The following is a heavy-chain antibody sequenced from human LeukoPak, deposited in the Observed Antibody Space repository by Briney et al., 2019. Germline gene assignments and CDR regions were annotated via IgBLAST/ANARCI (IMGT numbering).Heavy chain of an antibody. CDR1: GYTFTSYY. J-gene: IGHJ4*02. V-gene: IGHV1-46*01. CDR3: ARDASLIDGDYSPLRE. Sequence: ASVKVSCKASGYTFTSYYMHWVRQAPGQGLEWMGIINPSGGSTSYAQKFQGRVTMTRDTSTSTVYMELSSLRSEDTAVYYCARDASLIDGDYSPLREWGQGTLVTVSS. CDR2: INPSGGST. D-gene: IGHD4-17*01.